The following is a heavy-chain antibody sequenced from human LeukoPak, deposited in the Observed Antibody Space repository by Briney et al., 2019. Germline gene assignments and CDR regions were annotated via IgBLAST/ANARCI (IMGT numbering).Heavy chain of an antibody. J-gene: IGHJ4*02. V-gene: IGHV3-7*03. CDR3: AKYGPQDSGSSHFDY. CDR1: GFTFSSYW. D-gene: IGHD1-26*01. CDR2: INHNGNVN. Sequence: GGSLRLSCAASGFTFSSYWMNWARQAPGKGLEWVASINHNGNVNYYVDSVKGRFTTSRDNSKNTLFLQMNSLRAEDTAIYYCAKYGPQDSGSSHFDYWGQGALVTVSS.